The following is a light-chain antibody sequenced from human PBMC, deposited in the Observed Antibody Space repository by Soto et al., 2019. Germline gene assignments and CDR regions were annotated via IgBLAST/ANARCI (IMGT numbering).Light chain of an antibody. CDR3: QSYAGTYTYV. V-gene: IGLV2-8*01. J-gene: IGLJ1*01. CDR2: DVV. Sequence: QSALTQPPSASGSPGQSVTISCTGTKNDIGVYDFVSWYQHHPGKTPRLIIYDVVQRPSGVPDRFSGSKSGNTASLTVSGLQAADDADYCCQSYAGTYTYVFGSGTKVTVL. CDR1: KNDIGVYDF.